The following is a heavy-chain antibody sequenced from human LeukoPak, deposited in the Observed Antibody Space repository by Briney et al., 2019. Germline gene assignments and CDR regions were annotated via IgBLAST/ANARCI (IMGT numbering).Heavy chain of an antibody. D-gene: IGHD4-17*01. J-gene: IGHJ4*02. V-gene: IGHV3-30*04. CDR1: GFTFSSYA. CDR3: ATLPLTTLRLALDY. CDR2: ISYDGSNK. Sequence: GWSLRLSCAASGFTFSSYAMHWVRQAPGKGLEWVAVISYDGSNKYYADSVKGRFTISIDNSKITLYLQMNSLRAEDTAVYYCATLPLTTLRLALDYWGQGTLVTVSS.